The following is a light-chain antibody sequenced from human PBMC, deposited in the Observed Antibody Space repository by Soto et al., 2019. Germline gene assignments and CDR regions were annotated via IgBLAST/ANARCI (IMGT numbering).Light chain of an antibody. Sequence: QSALTQPASVSGSLGLSITISCTGTSSDVGGYDYVSWYQLHPGKAPKLMVFEVSNRPSGVSYRFSGSKSGNTASLTISGLQAEDEADYFCSSYSISTAYLFGTGTNLTVL. CDR1: SSDVGGYDY. J-gene: IGLJ1*01. CDR2: EVS. CDR3: SSYSISTAYL. V-gene: IGLV2-14*01.